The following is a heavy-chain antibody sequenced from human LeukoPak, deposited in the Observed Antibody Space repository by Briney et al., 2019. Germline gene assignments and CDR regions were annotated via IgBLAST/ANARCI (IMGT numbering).Heavy chain of an antibody. CDR3: ASLEAQLWWRGWIFDY. V-gene: IGHV4-59*08. CDR1: GGSISSYY. CDR2: IYYSGST. D-gene: IGHD2-21*01. J-gene: IGHJ4*02. Sequence: SETLSLTCTVSGGSISSYYWSWIRQPPGKGLEWIGYIYYSGSTNYNPSLKSRVTISVDTSKNQFSLKLSSVTAADTAVYYCASLEAQLWWRGWIFDYWGQGTLVTVSS.